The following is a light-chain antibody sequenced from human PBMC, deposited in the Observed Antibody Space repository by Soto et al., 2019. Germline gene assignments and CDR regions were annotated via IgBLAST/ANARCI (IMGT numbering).Light chain of an antibody. J-gene: IGKJ4*01. CDR2: AAS. V-gene: IGKV1-9*01. CDR1: QGISSY. CDR3: QQLNSYPLT. Sequence: DIRLTQSPSFLSASVGDRVTITCRASQGISSYLAWYQQKPEKAPKLLIYAASTLQSGVPSRFSGSGSGTEFTLTISSLQPEDFATYYCQQLNSYPLTFGGGTKVDIK.